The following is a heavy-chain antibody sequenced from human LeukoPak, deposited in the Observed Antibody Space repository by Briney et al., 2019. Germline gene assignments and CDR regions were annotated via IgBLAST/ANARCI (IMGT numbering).Heavy chain of an antibody. CDR2: ISSSSSYI. CDR1: GFIFSNYG. J-gene: IGHJ4*02. V-gene: IGHV3-21*01. Sequence: GGSLRLSCAASGFIFSNYGIHWVRQAPGKGLEWVSSISSSSSYIYYADSVKGRFTISRDNAKNSLYLQMNSLRAEDTAVYYCARDDPNGGKDHFDYWGQGTLVTVSS. CDR3: ARDDPNGGKDHFDY. D-gene: IGHD4-23*01.